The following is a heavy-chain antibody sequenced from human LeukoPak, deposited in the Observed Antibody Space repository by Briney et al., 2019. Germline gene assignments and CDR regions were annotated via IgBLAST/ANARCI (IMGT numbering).Heavy chain of an antibody. CDR3: ARDKRPPLGRNWTLFDY. J-gene: IGHJ4*02. V-gene: IGHV3-23*01. CDR2: ISGSGGST. D-gene: IGHD1-1*01. CDR1: GFTFSSYA. Sequence: SGGSLRLSCAASGFTFSSYAMSWVRQAPGKGLEWVSAISGSGGSTYYADSVKGRFTISRDNSKNTLYLQMNSLRAEDTAVYYCARDKRPPLGRNWTLFDYWGQGTLVTVSS.